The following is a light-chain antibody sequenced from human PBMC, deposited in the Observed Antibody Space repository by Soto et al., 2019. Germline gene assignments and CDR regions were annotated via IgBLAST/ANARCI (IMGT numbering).Light chain of an antibody. CDR2: RGS. CDR1: QSLLHSDGNNY. V-gene: IGKV2-28*01. J-gene: IGKJ1*01. CDR3: MQALQTPWT. Sequence: ESVMTQSPLSLPVTPGEPASISFRSSQSLLHSDGNNYVDWYLQKPGQSPQLLIYRGSIRASGVPDRFSGSGSGTDFTLKISRVEAGDVGIYYCMQALQTPWTFGQGTKVEIK.